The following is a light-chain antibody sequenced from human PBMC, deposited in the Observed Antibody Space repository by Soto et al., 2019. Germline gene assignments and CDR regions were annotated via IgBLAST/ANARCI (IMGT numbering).Light chain of an antibody. V-gene: IGKV3-20*01. CDR1: QWFSGKN. CDR3: QQYGTWIT. J-gene: IGKJ5*01. Sequence: EIVLAQCPATLSLSPGERVSLSCGASQWFSGKNLAWYQQKPGQPPRLLIYSSSVRASGVPDRFRGSGSGTDFTLTITRLEPEDFAVYYCQQYGTWITFGQGTRLETK. CDR2: SSS.